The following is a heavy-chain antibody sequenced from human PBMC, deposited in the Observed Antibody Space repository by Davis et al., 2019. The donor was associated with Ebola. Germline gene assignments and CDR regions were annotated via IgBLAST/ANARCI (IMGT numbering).Heavy chain of an antibody. Sequence: ASVKVSCKASGYTFTSYGISWVRQAPGQGLEWMGWISAYNGNTNYAQKLQGRVTMTTDTSTSTAYMELRSLRSEDTAMYYCANGGGYCSGGSCYWDVWGQGTTVTVSS. V-gene: IGHV1-18*01. D-gene: IGHD2-15*01. CDR3: ANGGGYCSGGSCYWDV. J-gene: IGHJ6*02. CDR2: ISAYNGNT. CDR1: GYTFTSYG.